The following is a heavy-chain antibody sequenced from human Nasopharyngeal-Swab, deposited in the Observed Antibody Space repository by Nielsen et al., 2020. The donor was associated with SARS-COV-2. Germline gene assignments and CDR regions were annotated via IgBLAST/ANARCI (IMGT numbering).Heavy chain of an antibody. CDR3: AKDLKPMYYDFWSGYYTDYYYYMDV. D-gene: IGHD3-3*01. V-gene: IGHV3-23*01. J-gene: IGHJ6*03. Sequence: VRQAPGKGLEWVSAISGSGGSTYYADSVKGRFTISRDNSKNTLYLQMNSLRAEGTAVYYCAKDLKPMYYDFWSGYYTDYYYYMDVWGKGTTVTVSS. CDR2: ISGSGGST.